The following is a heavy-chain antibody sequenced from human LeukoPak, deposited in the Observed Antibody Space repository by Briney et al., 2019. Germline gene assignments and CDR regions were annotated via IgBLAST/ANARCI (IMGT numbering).Heavy chain of an antibody. CDR3: ARDMVAGGPVY. CDR2: INSDGITT. Sequence: GGSLRLSCAASGFTFSSYWVHWVRQAPGKGLVWVSRINSDGITTSYADSVKGRFTISRDNAKNTLYLQMNSLRAEDTAVYYCARDMVAGGPVYWGQGTLVTVSS. V-gene: IGHV3-74*01. CDR1: GFTFSSYW. D-gene: IGHD6-19*01. J-gene: IGHJ4*02.